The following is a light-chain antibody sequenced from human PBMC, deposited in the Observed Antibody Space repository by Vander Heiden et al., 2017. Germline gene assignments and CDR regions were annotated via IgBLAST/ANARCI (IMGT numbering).Light chain of an antibody. CDR2: KDS. V-gene: IGLV3-16*01. CDR3: QSADSGCVV. J-gene: IGLJ2*01. CDR1: AFPTKY. Sequence: SYELTQPPSVALSLGQMARNTCSGEAFPTKYAYWYQQKPGQFPVLVIYKDSERPSGIPERFSGSSSGNTATLTISGVQAEDEADYYCQSADSGCVVFGTGTKLTVL.